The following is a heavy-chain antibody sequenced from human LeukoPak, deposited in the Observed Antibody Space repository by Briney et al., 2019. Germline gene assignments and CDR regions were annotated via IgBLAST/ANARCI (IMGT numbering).Heavy chain of an antibody. Sequence: SETLSLTCTVSGYSISSGYYWDWIRQPPGKGLEWIGSIYYSGSTYYNPSLKSRVTISVDTSKNQFSLKLSSVTAADTAVYYCAGPGYSSTIDYWGQGTLVTVSS. J-gene: IGHJ4*02. D-gene: IGHD6-13*01. V-gene: IGHV4-38-2*02. CDR2: IYYSGST. CDR3: AGPGYSSTIDY. CDR1: GYSISSGYY.